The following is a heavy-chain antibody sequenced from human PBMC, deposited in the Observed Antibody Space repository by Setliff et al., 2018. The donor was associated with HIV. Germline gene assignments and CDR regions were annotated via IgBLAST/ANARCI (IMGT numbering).Heavy chain of an antibody. J-gene: IGHJ6*03. Sequence: PGESLKISCEASGYIFTDYWIGWVRQMPGEGLEWMGIIYPGDSDTRYSPSFQGQVTFSADKSISAVYLQWDSLKASDSAIYYCARAPRSPLRWRDNLLSSSSFFMDVWGKGTTVTVSS. D-gene: IGHD2-21*01. CDR2: IYPGDSDT. CDR1: GYIFTDYW. CDR3: ARAPRSPLRWRDNLLSSSSFFMDV. V-gene: IGHV5-51*01.